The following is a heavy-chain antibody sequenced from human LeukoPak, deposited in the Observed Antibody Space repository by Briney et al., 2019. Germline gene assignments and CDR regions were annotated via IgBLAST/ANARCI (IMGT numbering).Heavy chain of an antibody. CDR2: ISSSGTYI. V-gene: IGHV3-21*01. CDR3: TRGARYCTSTSCQVRYYMDV. CDR1: RFTFSSYT. J-gene: IGHJ6*03. Sequence: GGSLRLSCAASRFTFSSYTMNWVRQAPGKGLEWVSSISSSGTYIYYADSVKGRFSISRDNAKNTLYLQMNSLRAEDTAVYYCTRGARYCTSTSCQVRYYMDVWGKGTTVTFSS. D-gene: IGHD2-2*01.